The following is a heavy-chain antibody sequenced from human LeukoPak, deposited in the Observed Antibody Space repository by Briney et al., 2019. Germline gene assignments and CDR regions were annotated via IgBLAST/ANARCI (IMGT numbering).Heavy chain of an antibody. Sequence: SETLSLTCTVSGGSISSYYWSWIRQPAGKGLEWIGRISTSGSTDYNPSLKSRVTISVDMSKNQFTLKLSSATAADTAVYYCAMGGGLGIVDYWGQGTLVTVSS. CDR2: ISTSGST. CDR1: GGSISSYY. CDR3: AMGGGLGIVDY. D-gene: IGHD7-27*01. V-gene: IGHV4-4*07. J-gene: IGHJ4*02.